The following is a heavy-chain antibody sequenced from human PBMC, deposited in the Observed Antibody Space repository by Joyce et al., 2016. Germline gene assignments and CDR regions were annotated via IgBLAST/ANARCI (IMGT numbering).Heavy chain of an antibody. CDR1: GFNFGDYG. CDR3: TRVFRRPAVLKLLEWSLDH. V-gene: IGHV3-49*03. Sequence: EVQLVESGGGLAQPGRSLRLSCKASGFNFGDYGVSWFCQAPGKGLEWVAFVRSKGLRGTTKYAASVRDRFIIARDDSRSIAYLQMNSLKTEDTAMYFCTRVFRRPAVLKLLEWSLDHWGQGALVTVSS. J-gene: IGHJ4*02. D-gene: IGHD3-3*01. CDR2: VRSKGLRGTT.